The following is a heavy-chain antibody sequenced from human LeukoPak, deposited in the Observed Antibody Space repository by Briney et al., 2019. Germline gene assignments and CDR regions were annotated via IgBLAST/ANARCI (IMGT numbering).Heavy chain of an antibody. CDR3: ARQVSDYFYYYMDV. CDR1: GGSISTSSHY. J-gene: IGHJ6*03. Sequence: SETLSLTCTVSGGSISTSSHYWGWIRQPPGKGLEWIGTIYYSGTTYYNPSLESRVTISEDTSRNRFSLMLGSVTAADTAIYYCARQVSDYFYYYMDVWGEGTTVIVSS. V-gene: IGHV4-39*01. CDR2: IYYSGTT.